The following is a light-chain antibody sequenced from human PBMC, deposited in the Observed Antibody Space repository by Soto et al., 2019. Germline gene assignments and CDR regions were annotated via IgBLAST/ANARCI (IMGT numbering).Light chain of an antibody. CDR3: QKYSDYSRT. CDR1: QSINKW. CDR2: NAS. Sequence: DIQMTQSPSGLSASVGDRVTITCRASQSINKWMACYQLKPGKAPQLLIYNASSLQSGVRSRCRRSGSEKEFTLTISSLQPEDCATNLCQKYSDYSRTLGQGTKVDIX. V-gene: IGKV1-5*03. J-gene: IGKJ1*01.